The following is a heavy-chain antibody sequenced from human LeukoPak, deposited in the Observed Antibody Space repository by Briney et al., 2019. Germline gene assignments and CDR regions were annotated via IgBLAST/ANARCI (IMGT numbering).Heavy chain of an antibody. J-gene: IGHJ4*02. CDR3: VKSGYYFDSSGYYMADY. Sequence: GGSLRLSCAASGFSFRSYWMHWVRQLPGKGLVWVSRISSDGNTTGYADSVRGRFTISRGNAKNTLFLQMNSLGAEDTAVYYCVKSGYYFDSSGYYMADYWGQGTLVTVSS. CDR2: ISSDGNTT. D-gene: IGHD3-22*01. CDR1: GFSFRSYW. V-gene: IGHV3-74*01.